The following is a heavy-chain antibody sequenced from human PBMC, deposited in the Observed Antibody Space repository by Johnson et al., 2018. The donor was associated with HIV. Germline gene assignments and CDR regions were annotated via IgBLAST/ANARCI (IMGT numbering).Heavy chain of an antibody. J-gene: IGHJ3*02. D-gene: IGHD1-26*01. CDR1: GFTFDVYD. CDR3: AKDIGWELQSAFDI. Sequence: VQLVESGGGVVQPGRSLRLSCAASGFTFDVYDMHWVRQAPGKGLEWVSGITWNPGNIGYADSVKGRFTISRDNANNYLYLQMNSLRAEDTALYYCAKDIGWELQSAFDIWGQGTMVTVSS. V-gene: IGHV3-9*01. CDR2: ITWNPGNI.